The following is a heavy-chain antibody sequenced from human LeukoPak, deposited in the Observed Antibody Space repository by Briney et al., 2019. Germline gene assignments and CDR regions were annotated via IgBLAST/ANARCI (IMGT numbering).Heavy chain of an antibody. CDR3: ARGRSIVVVPAARPGGFDP. V-gene: IGHV4-34*01. CDR2: INHSGST. D-gene: IGHD2-2*01. J-gene: IGHJ5*02. CDR1: GGSLSGYY. Sequence: LETLSLTCAVYGGSLSGYYWSWIRQPPGKGLEWIGEINHSGSTNYNPSLKSRVTISVDTSKNQFSLKLSSVTAADTAVYYCARGRSIVVVPAARPGGFDPWGQGTLVTVSS.